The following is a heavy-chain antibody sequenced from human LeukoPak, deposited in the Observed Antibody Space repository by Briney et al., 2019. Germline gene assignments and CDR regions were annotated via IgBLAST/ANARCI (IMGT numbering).Heavy chain of an antibody. V-gene: IGHV3-48*03. CDR2: ISSSGSTI. CDR3: AELGITLIGSV. J-gene: IGHJ6*04. Sequence: GGSLRLSCAASGFTFSSYEMNWVRQAPGKGLEWVSYISSSGSTIYYADSVKGRFTISRDNAKNSLYLQMNSLRAEDTAVYYCAELGITLIGSVWGKGTTVTISS. D-gene: IGHD3-10*02. CDR1: GFTFSSYE.